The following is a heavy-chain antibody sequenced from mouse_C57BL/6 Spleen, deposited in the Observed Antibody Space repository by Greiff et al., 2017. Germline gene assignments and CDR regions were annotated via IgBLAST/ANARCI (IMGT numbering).Heavy chain of an antibody. V-gene: IGHV1-80*01. CDR1: GYAFSSYW. CDR3: SRSRFYEDYEKDYAMDY. CDR2: IYPGDGDT. D-gene: IGHD2-4*01. J-gene: IGHJ4*01. Sequence: QVQLQQSGAELVKPGASVKISCKASGYAFSSYWMNWVKQRPGKGLEWIGQIYPGDGDTNYNGKFKGQATLTADQSSSTAYMQLSSLTSADAAVYFCSRSRFYEDYEKDYAMDYWGQGTSVTVSS.